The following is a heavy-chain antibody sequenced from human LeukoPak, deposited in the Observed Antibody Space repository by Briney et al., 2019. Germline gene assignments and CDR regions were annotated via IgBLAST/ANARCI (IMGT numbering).Heavy chain of an antibody. CDR3: ARLYCSSTSCEPFDY. CDR2: ISAYNGNT. D-gene: IGHD2-2*01. V-gene: IGHV1-18*01. J-gene: IGHJ4*02. CDR1: GYTFTSYG. Sequence: GASVKVSCKASGYTFTSYGISWVRQAPGQGLEWMGWISAYNGNTNYAQKLQGRVTMTTDTSTSTAYMELRGLRSDDTAVYYCARLYCSSTSCEPFDYWGQGTLVTVSS.